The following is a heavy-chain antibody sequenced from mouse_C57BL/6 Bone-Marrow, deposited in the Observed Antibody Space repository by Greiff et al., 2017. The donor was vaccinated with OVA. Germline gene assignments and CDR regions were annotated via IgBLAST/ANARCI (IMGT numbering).Heavy chain of an antibody. J-gene: IGHJ2*01. Sequence: VQLQQPGAELVMPGASVKLSCKASGYTFTSYWMHWVKQRPGQGLEWIGEIDPSDSYTNYNQKFKGKSTLTVDKSSSTAYMQLSSLTSEDSAVYYCAREGYGNYWGYWGQGTTLTVSS. CDR2: IDPSDSYT. CDR1: GYTFTSYW. D-gene: IGHD2-1*01. V-gene: IGHV1-69*01. CDR3: AREGYGNYWGY.